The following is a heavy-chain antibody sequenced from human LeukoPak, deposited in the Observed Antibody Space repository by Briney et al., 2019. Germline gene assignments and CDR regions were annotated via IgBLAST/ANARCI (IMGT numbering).Heavy chain of an antibody. V-gene: IGHV3-23*01. Sequence: GGSLRLSRVASQFSFHTYAMSWVRQRPGKGPEWVAMISSSGDRTDYADSVKGRFIISRDNTKKTLYLQLESPKVDDTAIYYCAQDPRAIGLYFFDDWGHGSLVIVSS. J-gene: IGHJ4*01. CDR1: QFSFHTYA. CDR3: AQDPRAIGLYFFDD. CDR2: ISSSGDRT. D-gene: IGHD2-8*01.